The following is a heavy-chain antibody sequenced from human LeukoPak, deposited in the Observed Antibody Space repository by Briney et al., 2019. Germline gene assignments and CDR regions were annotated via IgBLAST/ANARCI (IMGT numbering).Heavy chain of an antibody. Sequence: SETLSLTCTVSGGSISSSSYYWGWIRQPPGKGLEWIGSIYYSGSTFYNPSLKSRVTISVDTSKNQFSLKLSSVTAADTAVYYCARHSRGSYRFDYWGQGTLVTVSS. CDR3: ARHSRGSYRFDY. V-gene: IGHV4-39*01. CDR1: GGSISSSSYY. D-gene: IGHD1-26*01. CDR2: IYYSGST. J-gene: IGHJ4*02.